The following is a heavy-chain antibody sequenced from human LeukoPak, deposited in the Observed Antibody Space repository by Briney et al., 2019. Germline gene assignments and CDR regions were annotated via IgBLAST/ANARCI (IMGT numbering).Heavy chain of an antibody. CDR2: ISSSGSTI. CDR1: GFTFSDYY. Sequence: PGGSLRPSCAASGFTFSDYYMSWIRQAPGKGLEWVSYISSSGSTIYYADSVEGRFTISRDNAKNSLYLQMNSLRAEDTAVYYCASVGMVRGVIITNGRRDYWGQGTLVTVSS. D-gene: IGHD3-10*01. V-gene: IGHV3-11*01. CDR3: ASVGMVRGVIITNGRRDY. J-gene: IGHJ4*02.